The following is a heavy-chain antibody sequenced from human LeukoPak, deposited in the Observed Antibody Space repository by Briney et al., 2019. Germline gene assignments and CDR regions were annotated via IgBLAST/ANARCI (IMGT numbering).Heavy chain of an antibody. Sequence: SCKASGYTFTSYGMHWVRQAPGKGLEWVAFIRYDGSNKYYADSVKGRFTISRDNSKNTLYLQMNSLRAEDTAVYYCARRAGAYSHPYDYWGQGTLVTVSS. CDR3: ARRAGAYSHPYDY. CDR1: GYTFTSYG. J-gene: IGHJ4*02. D-gene: IGHD4/OR15-4a*01. CDR2: IRYDGSNK. V-gene: IGHV3-30*02.